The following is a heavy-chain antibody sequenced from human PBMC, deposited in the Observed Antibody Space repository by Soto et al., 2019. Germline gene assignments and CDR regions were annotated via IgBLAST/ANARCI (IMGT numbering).Heavy chain of an antibody. CDR3: ARGGGSSWYGDWFDP. CDR1: GFTFSSYA. V-gene: IGHV3-23*01. J-gene: IGHJ5*02. CDR2: ISGSGGST. D-gene: IGHD6-13*01. Sequence: EVQLLESGGGLVQPGGSLRLSCAASGFTFSSYAMSWVRQAPGKGLEWVSAISGSGGSTYYADSVKGRFTISRDNSKNTLYLQMNSLRDEDTAVYYCARGGGSSWYGDWFDPWGQGTLVTVSS.